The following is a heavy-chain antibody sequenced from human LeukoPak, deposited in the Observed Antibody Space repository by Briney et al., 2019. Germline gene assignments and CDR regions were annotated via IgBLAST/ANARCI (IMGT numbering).Heavy chain of an antibody. CDR3: AKGTRGYSYGPKMYDSYYYGMDV. CDR1: GFTFDDYA. D-gene: IGHD5-18*01. V-gene: IGHV3-9*01. J-gene: IGHJ6*02. Sequence: PGRSLRLSCAASGFTFDDYAMHWVRQAPGKGLEWVSGISWNSGSIGYADSVKGRFTISRDNAKNSLYPQMNSLRAEDTALYYCAKGTRGYSYGPKMYDSYYYGMDVWGQGTTVTVSS. CDR2: ISWNSGSI.